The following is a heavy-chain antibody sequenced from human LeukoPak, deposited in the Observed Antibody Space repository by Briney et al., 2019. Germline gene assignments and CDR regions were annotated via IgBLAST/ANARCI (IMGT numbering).Heavy chain of an antibody. J-gene: IGHJ4*02. CDR3: AKANWVSNADAVW. CDR1: GFAFSSYA. D-gene: IGHD1-1*01. Sequence: GGSLRLSCAASGFAFSSYAMSWVRQAPGKGLEWVSAISGSGGSTYYADSVKGRFTIARDNSKNTLHLQMNSLRVEDTAMYYCAKANWVSNADAVWWGQGTLVTVSS. CDR2: ISGSGGST. V-gene: IGHV3-23*01.